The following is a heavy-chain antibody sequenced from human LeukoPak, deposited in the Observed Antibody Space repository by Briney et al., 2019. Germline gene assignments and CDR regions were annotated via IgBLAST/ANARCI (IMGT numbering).Heavy chain of an antibody. Sequence: PGGSLRLSCAASGFTFSSYAMSWVRQAPGKGLEWVSAISGSGGSTYYADSVKGRFTISRDNSKNTLYLQMNSLRAEDTAVYYCAKGGGGSGSYYGPRYYYYYMDVWGKGTTVTISS. V-gene: IGHV3-23*01. CDR2: ISGSGGST. CDR3: AKGGGGSGSYYGPRYYYYYMDV. J-gene: IGHJ6*03. CDR1: GFTFSSYA. D-gene: IGHD3-10*01.